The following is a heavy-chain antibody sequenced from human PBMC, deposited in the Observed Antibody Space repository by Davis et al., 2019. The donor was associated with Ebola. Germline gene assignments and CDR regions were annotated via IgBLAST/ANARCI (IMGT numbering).Heavy chain of an antibody. CDR1: GGSISSGGYY. CDR3: AREGFGSPPYGNYFDY. J-gene: IGHJ4*02. D-gene: IGHD3-16*01. V-gene: IGHV4-61*08. CDR2: IYYSGST. Sequence: MPSETLSLTCTVPGGSISSGGYYWSWIRQHPGKGLEWIGYIYYSGSTNYNPSLKSRVTISVDTSKNQFSLKLSSVTAADPAVYYCAREGFGSPPYGNYFDYWGQGTLVTVSS.